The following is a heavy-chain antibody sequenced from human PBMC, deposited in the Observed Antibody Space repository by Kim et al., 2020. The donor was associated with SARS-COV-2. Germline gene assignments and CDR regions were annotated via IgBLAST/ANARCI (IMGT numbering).Heavy chain of an antibody. CDR2: ISSSSSYI. CDR1: GFTFSSYS. V-gene: IGHV3-21*01. CDR3: ARGSGGGQSSYGMDV. D-gene: IGHD3-10*01. Sequence: GGSLRLSCAASGFTFSSYSMNWVRQAPGKGLEWVSSISSSSSYIYYADSVKGRFTISRDNAKNSLYLQMNSLRAEDTAVYYCARGSGGGQSSYGMDVWGQGTTVTVSS. J-gene: IGHJ6*02.